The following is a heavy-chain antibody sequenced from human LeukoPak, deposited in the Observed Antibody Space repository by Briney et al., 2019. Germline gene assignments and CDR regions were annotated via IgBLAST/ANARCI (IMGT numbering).Heavy chain of an antibody. D-gene: IGHD2-2*02. CDR1: GFTFSSYA. J-gene: IGHJ4*02. V-gene: IGHV3-30*01. CDR2: ISYDGSNK. CDR3: ARDKEDIVVVPAAIQGELDY. Sequence: GGSLRLSCAASGFTFSSYAMHWVRQAPGKGLEWVAVISYDGSNKYYADSVKGRFTISRDNSKNTLYLQMNSLRAEDTAVYYCARDKEDIVVVPAAIQGELDYWGQGTLVTVSS.